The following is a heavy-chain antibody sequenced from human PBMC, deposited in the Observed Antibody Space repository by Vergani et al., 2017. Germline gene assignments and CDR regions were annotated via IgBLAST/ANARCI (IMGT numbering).Heavy chain of an antibody. Sequence: QVQLQQWGAGLLKPSETLSLTCAVYGGSFSGYYWSWIRQPPGKGLEWIGEINHSGSTNYNPSLKSRVTISVDTSKNQFSLKLSSVTAADTAVYYCARKAKYSSGWYFDYWGQGTTVTVSS. D-gene: IGHD6-19*01. V-gene: IGHV4-34*01. CDR3: ARKAKYSSGWYFDY. J-gene: IGHJ4*03. CDR1: GGSFSGYY. CDR2: INHSGST.